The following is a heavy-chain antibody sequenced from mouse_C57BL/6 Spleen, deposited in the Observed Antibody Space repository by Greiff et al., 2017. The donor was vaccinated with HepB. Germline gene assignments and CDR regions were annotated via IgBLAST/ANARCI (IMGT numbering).Heavy chain of an antibody. Sequence: VQLQQSGPELVKPGASVKISCKASGYTFTDYYMNWVKQSHGKSLVWIGDINPNNGGTSYNQKFKGKATLTVDKSSSTAYMGLRSLTSEDSAVYYCARRGRTSWYFDVWGTGTTVTVSS. CDR1: GYTFTDYY. J-gene: IGHJ1*03. CDR2: INPNNGGT. V-gene: IGHV1-26*01. CDR3: ARRGRTSWYFDV.